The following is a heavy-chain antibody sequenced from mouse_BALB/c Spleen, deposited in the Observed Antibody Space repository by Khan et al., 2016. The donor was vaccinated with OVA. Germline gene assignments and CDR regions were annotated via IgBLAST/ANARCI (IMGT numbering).Heavy chain of an antibody. J-gene: IGHJ2*01. V-gene: IGHV5-6-5*01. CDR3: AREAYRYDEYYFDY. CDR1: GFTFSSYV. Sequence: EVELVESGGSSVKPGGSLKLSCAVSGFTFSSYVMSWVRQTPEKRLEWVASISSGGSTYYPDSVTGRFTISSDNARNIVNLQMSRLRSEDMAIYYCAREAYRYDEYYFDYWGQGTTLTVSS. D-gene: IGHD2-14*01. CDR2: ISSGGST.